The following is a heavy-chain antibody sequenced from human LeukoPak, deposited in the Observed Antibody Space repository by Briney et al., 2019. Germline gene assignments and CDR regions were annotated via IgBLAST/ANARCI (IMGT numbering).Heavy chain of an antibody. CDR1: GFTFSNYW. CDR2: INSDGGTT. Sequence: TAGSLRLSCAASGFTFSNYWIHWVRQAPGKGLVWVSDINSDGGTTFYADSVKGIFTISRDNSKNTLFLQMTSLRADDTAVYYCVKDSSSWPYYFDYWGQGTLVTVSS. D-gene: IGHD6-13*01. J-gene: IGHJ4*02. CDR3: VKDSSSWPYYFDY. V-gene: IGHV3-74*01.